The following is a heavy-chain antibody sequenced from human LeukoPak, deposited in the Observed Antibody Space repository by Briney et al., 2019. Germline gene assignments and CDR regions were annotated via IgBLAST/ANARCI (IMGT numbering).Heavy chain of an antibody. CDR3: ARGLNPLSSWFSY. CDR1: GGSFSGYY. CDR2: INHSGGT. V-gene: IGHV4-34*01. Sequence: SETLSLTCAVYGGSFSGYYWSWIRQPPGKGLEWIGEINHSGGTNYNPSLKSRVTISVDTSKNQFSLKLSSVTAADTAVYYCARGLNPLSSWFSYWGQGTLVTVSS. D-gene: IGHD6-13*01. J-gene: IGHJ4*02.